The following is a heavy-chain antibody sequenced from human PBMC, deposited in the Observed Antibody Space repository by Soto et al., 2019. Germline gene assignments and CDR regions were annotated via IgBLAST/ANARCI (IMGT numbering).Heavy chain of an antibody. D-gene: IGHD3-10*01. CDR2: IIPIFGTA. J-gene: IGHJ4*02. V-gene: IGHV1-69*01. Sequence: QVQLVQSGAEVKKPGSSVKVSCKASGGTFSSYAISWVRQAPGQGLEWMGGIIPIFGTANYAQKFQGRVTITADESTSTAYMELSSLRSEDTAVYYCAINAREGFYGSWSYNDYWGQGTLVTVSS. CDR3: AINAREGFYGSWSYNDY. CDR1: GGTFSSYA.